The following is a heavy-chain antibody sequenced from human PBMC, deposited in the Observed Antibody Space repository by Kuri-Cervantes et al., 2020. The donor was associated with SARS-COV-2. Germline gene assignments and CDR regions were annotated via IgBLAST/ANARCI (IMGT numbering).Heavy chain of an antibody. CDR1: GFTFSRYT. V-gene: IGHV3-73*01. CDR2: VRGKANNYAT. CDR3: TTLIDY. Sequence: GESLKISCAASGFTFSRYTMNWVRRAPGKGLEWVGRVRGKANNYATAYAASVKGRFTISRDDSKNMAYLQMNSLKTEDTAVYYCTTLIDYWGQGALVTVSS. J-gene: IGHJ4*02.